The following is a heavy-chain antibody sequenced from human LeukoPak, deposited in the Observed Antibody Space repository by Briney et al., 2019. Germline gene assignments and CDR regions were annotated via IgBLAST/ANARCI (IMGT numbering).Heavy chain of an antibody. CDR3: ARSLTYFYDP. CDR2: IYSGGST. J-gene: IGHJ5*02. Sequence: PGGSLRLSCAASGFTVSSNYMSWVRQAPGKGLEWVSVIYSGGSTYYADSVKGRFTISRDNSKNTLYLQINSLRAEDTAVYYCARSLTYFYDPWGQGTLVTVSS. CDR1: GFTVSSNY. D-gene: IGHD3-10*01. V-gene: IGHV3-66*01.